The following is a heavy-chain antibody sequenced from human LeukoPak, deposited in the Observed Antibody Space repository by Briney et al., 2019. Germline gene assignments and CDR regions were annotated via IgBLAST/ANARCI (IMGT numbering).Heavy chain of an antibody. CDR3: ARHIFPEGSPFDS. CDR1: SDSTTNNH. D-gene: IGHD3-3*02. V-gene: IGHV4-59*08. CDR2: ISYTGNT. Sequence: TASETLSLTCTVSSDSTTNNHWSWIRQSPGKGLEWIGYISYTGNTNYNPSLKSRLTISLDTSKNHFSLTLTSVTAADTALYYCARHIFPEGSPFDSWGPGTLVTVSS. J-gene: IGHJ4*02.